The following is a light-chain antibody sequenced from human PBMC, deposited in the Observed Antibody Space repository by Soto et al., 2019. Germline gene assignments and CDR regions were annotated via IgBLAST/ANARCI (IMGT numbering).Light chain of an antibody. J-gene: IGKJ2*01. V-gene: IGKV3-20*01. CDR1: QSVRNNF. CDR3: QQYGNSPHT. CDR2: GAS. Sequence: EIVLTQSPGTLSLSPGERATLSCRASQSVRNNFLAWYQQKPGQAPRLLIYGASHRAAGIPDRFSGSGSGTDFTLTISRLEPEDFVVFYCQQYGNSPHTFGQGTRVEIK.